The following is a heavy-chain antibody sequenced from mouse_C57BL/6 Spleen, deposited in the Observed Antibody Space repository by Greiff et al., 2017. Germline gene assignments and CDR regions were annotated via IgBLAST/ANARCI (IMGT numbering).Heavy chain of an antibody. V-gene: IGHV1-82*01. Sequence: QVQLQQSGPELVKPGASVKISCKASGYAFSSSWMHWVKQRPGKGLEWIGRIYPGDGDTNYNGNFKGKATLTADKSSSTAYMQLSSLTSEDSAVYCCASRGLYYGSSYEGDYAMDYWGQGTSVTVSS. CDR1: GYAFSSSW. D-gene: IGHD1-1*01. CDR3: ASRGLYYGSSYEGDYAMDY. J-gene: IGHJ4*01. CDR2: IYPGDGDT.